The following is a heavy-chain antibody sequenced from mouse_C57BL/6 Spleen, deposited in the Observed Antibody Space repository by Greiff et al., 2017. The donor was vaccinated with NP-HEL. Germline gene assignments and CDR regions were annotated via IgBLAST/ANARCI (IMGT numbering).Heavy chain of an antibody. CDR1: GYTFTSYW. D-gene: IGHD2-4*01. CDR3: ARFYDYDHYFDY. J-gene: IGHJ2*01. Sequence: QVQLKQPGAELVMPGASVKLSCKASGYTFTSYWMHWVKQRPGQGLEWIGEIDPSDSYTNYNQKFKGKSTLTVDKSSSTAYMQLSSLTSEDSAVYYCARFYDYDHYFDYWGQGTTLTVSS. V-gene: IGHV1-69*01. CDR2: IDPSDSYT.